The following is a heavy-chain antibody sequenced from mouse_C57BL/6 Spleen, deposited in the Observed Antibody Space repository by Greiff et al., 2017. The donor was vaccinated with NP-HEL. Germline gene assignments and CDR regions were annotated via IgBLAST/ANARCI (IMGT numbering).Heavy chain of an antibody. J-gene: IGHJ2*01. V-gene: IGHV1-80*01. CDR1: GYAFSSYW. Sequence: QVQLQQSGAELVKPGASVKISCKASGYAFSSYWMNWVKQRPGKGLEWIGQIYPGDGDTNYNGKFKGKATLTADESSSTAYMQLSSLTSEDSAVYFCARWIPGDYFDYWGQGTTLTVSS. CDR3: ARWIPGDYFDY. CDR2: IYPGDGDT.